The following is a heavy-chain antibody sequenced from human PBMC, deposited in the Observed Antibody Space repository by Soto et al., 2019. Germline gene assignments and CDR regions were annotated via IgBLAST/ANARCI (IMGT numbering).Heavy chain of an antibody. V-gene: IGHV3-43*01. CDR3: AKDIEPGGYCSSTSCRYGMDV. CDR2: ISWDGGST. J-gene: IGHJ6*02. Sequence: GGSLRLSCAASGFTFDDYTMHWVRQAPGKGLEWVSLISWDGGSTYYADSVKGRFTISRDNSKNSLYLQMNSLRTEDTALYYCAKDIEPGGYCSSTSCRYGMDVWGQGTTVTVSS. D-gene: IGHD2-2*01. CDR1: GFTFDDYT.